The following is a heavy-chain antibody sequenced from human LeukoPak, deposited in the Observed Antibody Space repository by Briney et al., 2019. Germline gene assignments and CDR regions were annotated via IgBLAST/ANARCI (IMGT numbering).Heavy chain of an antibody. CDR2: INPNSGGT. CDR1: GYTFTGYY. V-gene: IGHV1-2*02. Sequence: ASVKVSCKASGYTFTGYYMHWVRQAPGQGLEWMGWINPNSGGTNYAQKFQGRVTITRDTSASTAYMELSSLRSEDTAVYYCARDSKWLVRGMDVWGQGTTVTVSS. J-gene: IGHJ6*02. CDR3: ARDSKWLVRGMDV. D-gene: IGHD6-19*01.